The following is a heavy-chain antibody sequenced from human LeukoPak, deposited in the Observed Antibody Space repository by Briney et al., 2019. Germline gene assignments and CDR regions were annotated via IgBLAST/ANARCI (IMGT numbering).Heavy chain of an antibody. J-gene: IGHJ4*02. CDR2: INTDGSHT. V-gene: IGHV3-74*01. Sequence: GGSLRLSCAASGFTFNNYWMHWVRQAPGKGLVWVSRINTDGSHTNYADSVKGRFTFSRDNAKNTLYLQMNSLRAEDTAVYYCARIKVGATGIDYWGQGALVTVSS. CDR1: GFTFNNYW. CDR3: ARIKVGATGIDY. D-gene: IGHD1-26*01.